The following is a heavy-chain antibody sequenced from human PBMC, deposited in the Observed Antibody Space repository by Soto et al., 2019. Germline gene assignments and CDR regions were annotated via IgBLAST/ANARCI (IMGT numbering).Heavy chain of an antibody. J-gene: IGHJ6*02. D-gene: IGHD6-19*01. CDR1: GFTFSRYG. CDR2: ISYDGSNK. V-gene: IGHV3-30*18. Sequence: QVQLVESGGGVVQPGRSLRLSCAASGFTFSRYGMHWVRHAPGKGLEWVAVISYDGSNKYYVDSVKGRFTISRDNSKNTLYLQVNSLRGEDMAVYYCAKSGAYSSGTNYYYYYGMDVWGQGTTVTVSS. CDR3: AKSGAYSSGTNYYYYYGMDV.